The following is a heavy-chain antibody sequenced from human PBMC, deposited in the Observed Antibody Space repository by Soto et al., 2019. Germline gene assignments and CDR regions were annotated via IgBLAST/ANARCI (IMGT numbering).Heavy chain of an antibody. Sequence: PAETLSLTSAAYGGTFSRYYWSWISPPPGKGLEWIGEINHSGSTNYNPSLKSRVTISVDTSKNQFSLKLSSVTAADTAVYYCARARVGAQATGTRNLYYYYGMDVWGQGTTVTVSS. CDR2: INHSGST. CDR1: GGTFSRYY. V-gene: IGHV4-34*01. D-gene: IGHD1-7*01. CDR3: ARARVGAQATGTRNLYYYYGMDV. J-gene: IGHJ6*02.